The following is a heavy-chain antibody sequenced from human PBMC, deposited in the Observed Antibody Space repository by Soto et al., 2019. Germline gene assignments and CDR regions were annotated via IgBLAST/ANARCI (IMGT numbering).Heavy chain of an antibody. J-gene: IGHJ4*02. Sequence: EVQLVESGGGLVQPGGSLRLSCAASGFTFSSYWMRWVRQAPGKGLEWVANIKQDGSEKYYVDSVKGRFTISRDNAKNSLYLQMNSLRAEDTAVYYCARDADLALSWYYFDYWGQGTLVTVSS. D-gene: IGHD6-13*01. CDR2: IKQDGSEK. CDR3: ARDADLALSWYYFDY. CDR1: GFTFSSYW. V-gene: IGHV3-7*05.